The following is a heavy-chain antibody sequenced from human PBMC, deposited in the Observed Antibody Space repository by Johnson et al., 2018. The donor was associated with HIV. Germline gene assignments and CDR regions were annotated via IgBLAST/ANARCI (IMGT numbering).Heavy chain of an antibody. D-gene: IGHD1-14*01. CDR2: ISYDGSNK. CDR1: GFTFSSYG. J-gene: IGHJ3*01. V-gene: IGHV3-30*19. Sequence: QVQLVESGGGVVQPGRSLRLSCAASGFTFSSYGMHWVRQAPGKGLEWVAFISYDGSNKYYADSVKGRFTIPRDNSRNTLYLQMNSLRAEDTTVYFCAIMSAPEDADAFDFWGQGTMVTVSS. CDR3: AIMSAPEDADAFDF.